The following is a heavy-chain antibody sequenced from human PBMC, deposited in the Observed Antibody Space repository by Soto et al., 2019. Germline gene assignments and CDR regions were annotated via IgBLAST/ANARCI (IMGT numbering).Heavy chain of an antibody. V-gene: IGHV4-31*03. CDR1: GGSISSGGYY. D-gene: IGHD6-13*01. CDR3: ARDLESRSWQAEYYYYGMDV. J-gene: IGHJ6*04. CDR2: IYYSGST. Sequence: PTETLCLTCTVSGGSISSGGYYWSWIRQHPGKGLEWIGYIYYSGSTYYNPSLKSRVTISVDTSKNQFSLKLSSVTAADTAVYYCARDLESRSWQAEYYYYGMDVWGEGTKATVYS.